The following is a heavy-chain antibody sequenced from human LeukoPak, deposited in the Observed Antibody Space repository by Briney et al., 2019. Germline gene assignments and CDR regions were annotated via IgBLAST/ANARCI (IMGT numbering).Heavy chain of an antibody. Sequence: GASVTVSCKASGYIFTSYGISWVRQAPGQGLEWMGGISTHNGNTDYAQKLQGRVTMTTDTSTSTAYMELRSLRSDDTAVYYCARTSRTYFEYFQQWGQGTLVTVSS. CDR2: ISTHNGNT. CDR1: GYIFTSYG. CDR3: ARTSRTYFEYFQQ. J-gene: IGHJ1*01. D-gene: IGHD1-7*01. V-gene: IGHV1-18*01.